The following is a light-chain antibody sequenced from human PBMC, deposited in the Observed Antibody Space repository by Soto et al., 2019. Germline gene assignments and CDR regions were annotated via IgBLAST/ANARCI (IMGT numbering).Light chain of an antibody. CDR3: HQRQSWPRT. V-gene: IGKV3-11*01. Sequence: EIVLTQSQATLYSFQGDRVTLSGRASHYINTRLAWYQHSPGQAPRLLIYQPSIRAAGIPARFSASGSGTYFTLTISDVQPEDFALYYCHQRQSWPRTFGQGTKVDI. CDR2: QPS. J-gene: IGKJ1*01. CDR1: HYINTR.